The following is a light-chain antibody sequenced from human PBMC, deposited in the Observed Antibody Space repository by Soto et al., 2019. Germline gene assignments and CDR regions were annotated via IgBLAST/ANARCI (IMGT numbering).Light chain of an antibody. CDR3: SSYTITSTYV. CDR1: SSDVGGYNY. CDR2: EVS. J-gene: IGLJ1*01. V-gene: IGLV2-14*01. Sequence: LTQPASVSGSPGQSITIPCTGTSSDVGGYNYVSWYQQHPGKAPKLMIYEVSDRPSGVSNRFSGSKSGNTASLTISGLQAEDEADYYCSSYTITSTYVFGTGTKVTVL.